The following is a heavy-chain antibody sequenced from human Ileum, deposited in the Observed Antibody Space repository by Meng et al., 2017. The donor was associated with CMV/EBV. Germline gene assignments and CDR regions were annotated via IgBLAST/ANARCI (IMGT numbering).Heavy chain of an antibody. Sequence: ASVKVSCKASGYTFTGYYMHWVRQAPGQGLEWMGWINPNSGGTNYAQKFQGRVTMTRDTSISTAYMELSRLRSDDTAVYYCARGQEGDIVVVPIKSNSYAFDIWGQGTRVTVSS. CDR3: ARGQEGDIVVVPIKSNSYAFDI. J-gene: IGHJ3*02. V-gene: IGHV1-2*02. CDR1: GYTFTGYY. CDR2: INPNSGGT. D-gene: IGHD2-2*01.